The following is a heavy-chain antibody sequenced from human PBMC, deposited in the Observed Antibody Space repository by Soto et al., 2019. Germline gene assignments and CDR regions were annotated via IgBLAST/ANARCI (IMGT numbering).Heavy chain of an antibody. CDR2: IYHSGST. D-gene: IGHD5-12*01. V-gene: IGHV4-30-2*01. CDR1: GGSISSGGYS. J-gene: IGHJ4*02. Sequence: QLQLQESGSGLVKPSQTLSLTCAVSGGSISSGGYSWSWIRQPPGKGLEWIWYIYHSGSTYSNPSLRRRVTIEVDRSKNQFSLKLSSVTAADTAVYYCAAGGGLPRYYWGQGTLVTVSS. CDR3: AAGGGLPRYY.